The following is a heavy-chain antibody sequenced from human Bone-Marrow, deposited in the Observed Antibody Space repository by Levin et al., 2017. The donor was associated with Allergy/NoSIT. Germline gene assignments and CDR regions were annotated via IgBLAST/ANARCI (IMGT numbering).Heavy chain of an antibody. V-gene: IGHV1-46*01. D-gene: IGHD6-19*01. CDR1: GYTFTSYY. CDR3: ARDHLAVAGTSHYYYGMDV. Sequence: GESLKISCKASGYTFTSYYMHWVRQAPGQGLEWMGIINPSGGSTSYARKFQGRVTMTRDTSTSTVYMELSSLRSEDTAVYYCARDHLAVAGTSHYYYGMDVWGQGTTVTVSS. CDR2: INPSGGST. J-gene: IGHJ6*02.